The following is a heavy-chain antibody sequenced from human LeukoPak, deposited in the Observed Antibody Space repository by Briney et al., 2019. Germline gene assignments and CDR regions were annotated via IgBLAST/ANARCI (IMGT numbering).Heavy chain of an antibody. V-gene: IGHV1-2*02. D-gene: IGHD2-2*01. Sequence: ASVKVSCKASGYTFTGYYMHWVRQAPGQGLEWMGWIKPNNGGTNYAQKFRGRVTMTRDTSITTAYMDLSRLRSDDTAVYYCARVHCAYCDRTSSSWFDPWGQGTLVTVSS. CDR1: GYTFTGYY. CDR3: ARVHCAYCDRTSSSWFDP. CDR2: IKPNNGGT. J-gene: IGHJ5*02.